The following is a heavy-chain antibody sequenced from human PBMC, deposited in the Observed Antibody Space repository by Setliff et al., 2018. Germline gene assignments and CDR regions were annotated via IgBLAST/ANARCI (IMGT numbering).Heavy chain of an antibody. D-gene: IGHD2-15*01. J-gene: IGHJ4*02. CDR3: ARGRDISARLLDS. V-gene: IGHV4-34*01. Sequence: SETLSLTCAAYGGTFSDYYWTWIRQPPGKGLEWVGEINHRGSTTYKPSLKSRVTISVDTSKDQFSLKVISMTAADTAVYYCARGRDISARLLDSWGQGTLVTVSS. CDR1: GGTFSDYY. CDR2: INHRGST.